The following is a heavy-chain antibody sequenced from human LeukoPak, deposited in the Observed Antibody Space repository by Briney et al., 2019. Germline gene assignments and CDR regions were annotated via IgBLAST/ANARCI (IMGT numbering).Heavy chain of an antibody. D-gene: IGHD3-22*01. V-gene: IGHV3-21*01. CDR3: AKGNYYDSSAYNWFDP. J-gene: IGHJ5*02. CDR1: GFSFSSYI. Sequence: GGSLRLSCAASGFSFSSYIMNWVRQAPGKGLEWVSSISSGSSYIYCADSVKGRFTISRDNSKNTLYLQMNSLRAEDTAVYYCAKGNYYDSSAYNWFDPWGQGTLVTVSS. CDR2: ISSGSSYI.